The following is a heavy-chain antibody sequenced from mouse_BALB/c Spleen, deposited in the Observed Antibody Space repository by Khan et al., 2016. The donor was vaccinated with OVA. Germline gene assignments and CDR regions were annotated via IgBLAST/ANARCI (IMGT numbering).Heavy chain of an antibody. J-gene: IGHJ3*01. CDR2: INPYNGGS. CDR3: TRAGYGGFAY. CDR1: NYSFTDYT. D-gene: IGHD1-1*01. Sequence: EVQLQQSGPELVKPGDSMKISCKASNYSFTDYTMNWVKQSHGKNLEWIGLINPYNGGSNYNQKFKGKATLTVDKSSSTAYMELLSLTSEDSAVYYWTRAGYGGFAYWGQGTLVTVPA. V-gene: IGHV1-18*01.